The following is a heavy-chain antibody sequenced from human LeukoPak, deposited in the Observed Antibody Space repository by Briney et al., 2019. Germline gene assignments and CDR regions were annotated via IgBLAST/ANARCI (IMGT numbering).Heavy chain of an antibody. J-gene: IGHJ4*02. Sequence: GGSLRLSCAASGFRFSSYEMNWVRQAPGKGLQWPANIRKDGSEKYYVDSVKGRFTISRDNVKNSVFLQMNGLRVEDTAVYYCASLSGAPEYWGQGTLVSVSS. CDR3: ASLSGAPEY. CDR2: IRKDGSEK. CDR1: GFRFSSYE. D-gene: IGHD7-27*01. V-gene: IGHV3-7*01.